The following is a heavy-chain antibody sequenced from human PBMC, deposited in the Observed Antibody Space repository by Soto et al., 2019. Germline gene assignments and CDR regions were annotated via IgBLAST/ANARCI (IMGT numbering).Heavy chain of an antibody. CDR3: ATAPRGYNYGAYFDY. J-gene: IGHJ4*02. CDR2: ISGSSTYI. D-gene: IGHD5-18*01. CDR1: GFTFSTYT. Sequence: GGSLRLSCAASGFTFSTYTINWVRQAPGKGLEWVSSISGSSTYIYYADSVKGRFTISRDNAKNPLYLQMNSLRGEDTAVYYCATAPRGYNYGAYFDYWGQGTLVTVSS. V-gene: IGHV3-21*01.